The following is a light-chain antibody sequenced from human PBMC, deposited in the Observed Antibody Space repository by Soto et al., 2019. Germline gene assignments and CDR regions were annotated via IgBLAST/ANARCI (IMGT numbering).Light chain of an antibody. CDR3: LQHNFYPPT. CDR2: GAS. CDR1: QGIHKY. Sequence: DIQMTQSPSAMSASVGDRVTITCRASQGIHKYLAWFQQKPGKVPKRLIYGASSLQSGVPSRFSGSVSGTEYTLTISSLQPEDFATYHCLQHNFYPPTFGQGTRME. J-gene: IGKJ5*01. V-gene: IGKV1-17*03.